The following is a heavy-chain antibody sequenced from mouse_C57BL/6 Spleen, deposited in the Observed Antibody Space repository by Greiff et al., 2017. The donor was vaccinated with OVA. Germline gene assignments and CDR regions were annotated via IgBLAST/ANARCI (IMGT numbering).Heavy chain of an antibody. D-gene: IGHD1-1*01. V-gene: IGHV1-42*01. J-gene: IGHJ2*01. Sequence: DVKLQESGPELVKPGASVKISCKASGYSFTGYYMNWVKQSPEKSLEWIGEINPSTGGTTYNQKFKAKATLTVDKSSSTAYMQLKSLTSEDSAVYYCARRVYYGSSYLDYWGQGTTLTVSS. CDR3: ARRVYYGSSYLDY. CDR1: GYSFTGYY. CDR2: INPSTGGT.